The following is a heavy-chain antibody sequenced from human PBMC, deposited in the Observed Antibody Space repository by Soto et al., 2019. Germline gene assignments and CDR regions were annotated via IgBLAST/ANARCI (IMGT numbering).Heavy chain of an antibody. V-gene: IGHV3-23*01. D-gene: IGHD3-16*02. CDR3: AKITFGGVIVIRPDAFDI. CDR2: ISGSGGST. CDR1: GFTFSSYA. Sequence: AGGSLRLSCAASGFTFSSYAMSWVRQAPGKGLEWVSAISGSGGSTYYADSVKGRFTISRDNSKNTLYLQMNSLRAEDTAVYYCAKITFGGVIVIRPDAFDIWGQGTMVTVSS. J-gene: IGHJ3*02.